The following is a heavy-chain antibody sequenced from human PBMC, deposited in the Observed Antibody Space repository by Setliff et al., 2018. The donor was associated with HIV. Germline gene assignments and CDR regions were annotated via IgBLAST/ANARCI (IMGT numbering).Heavy chain of an antibody. CDR1: GYPFSGYG. V-gene: IGHV1-18*01. CDR3: ARGFEFDNSDSSGFYYN. D-gene: IGHD3-22*01. J-gene: IGHJ4*02. Sequence: ASVKVSCKASGYPFSGYGISWVRQAPGQGLEWMGWISAYSGDTNYAQKFQGRLTMTTDTSTSTAYMELSRLRSDDTAVYYCARGFEFDNSDSSGFYYNWGQGTLVTVSS. CDR2: ISAYSGDT.